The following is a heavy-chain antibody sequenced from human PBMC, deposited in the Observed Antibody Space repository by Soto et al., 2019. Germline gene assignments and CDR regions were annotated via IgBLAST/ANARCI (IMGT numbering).Heavy chain of an antibody. CDR1: GYTFTSYA. D-gene: IGHD3-10*01. Sequence: QVQLVQSGAEVKKPGASVKVSCKASGYTFTSYAMHWVRQAPGQRLEWMGWINAGNGNTKYSQKFRGSVTITRDTSASTAYMELSRLRSEDTAVYYCASGNGTVNWFDPWGQGTLVTVSS. CDR3: ASGNGTVNWFDP. J-gene: IGHJ5*02. V-gene: IGHV1-3*01. CDR2: INAGNGNT.